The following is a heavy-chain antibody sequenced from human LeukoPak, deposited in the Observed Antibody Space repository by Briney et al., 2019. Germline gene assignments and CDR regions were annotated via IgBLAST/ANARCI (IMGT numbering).Heavy chain of an antibody. J-gene: IGHJ4*02. V-gene: IGHV3-30*04. Sequence: PGGSLRLSCAASGFTFRSSAMHWVRQAPDKGLEWVAVTSYDGRNKYYADSAKGRFTISRDNTKNTLYLQMNSLRPEDTAVYYCARDGYGLDTPMVSTNFDYWGQGTLVTVSS. CDR2: TSYDGRNK. CDR1: GFTFRSSA. D-gene: IGHD5-18*01. CDR3: ARDGYGLDTPMVSTNFDY.